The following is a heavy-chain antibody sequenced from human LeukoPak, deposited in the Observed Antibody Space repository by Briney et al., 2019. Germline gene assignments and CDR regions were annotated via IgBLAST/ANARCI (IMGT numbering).Heavy chain of an antibody. CDR2: IDYSGGI. Sequence: SETLSLTCTVSGGSISSSSYYWGWIRQPPGKGLGWIVSIDYSGGIYHNPSLKSRLTISVDTSKNQFSLKLSPVTAADTAVYYCARRGGSGSREDYYFDYWGQGTLVTVSS. J-gene: IGHJ4*02. D-gene: IGHD3-10*01. CDR1: GGSISSSSYY. CDR3: ARRGGSGSREDYYFDY. V-gene: IGHV4-39*01.